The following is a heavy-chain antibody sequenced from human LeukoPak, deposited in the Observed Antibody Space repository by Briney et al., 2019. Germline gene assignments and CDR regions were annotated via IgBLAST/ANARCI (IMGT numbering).Heavy chain of an antibody. J-gene: IGHJ4*02. D-gene: IGHD6-19*01. CDR2: INPSGGST. CDR3: ARDRGARIAVAGTFDY. Sequence: ASVKVSCKASGYTFTSYYMHWVRQAPGQGLEWMGIINPSGGSTSYAQKFQGRVTMTRDMSTSTVYMELSSLRSEDTAVYYCARDRGARIAVAGTFDYWGQGTLVIVSS. V-gene: IGHV1-46*01. CDR1: GYTFTSYY.